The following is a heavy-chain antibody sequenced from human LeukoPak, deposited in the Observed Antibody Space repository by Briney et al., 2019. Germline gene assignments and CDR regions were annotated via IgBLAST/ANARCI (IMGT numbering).Heavy chain of an antibody. CDR2: IIPIFGTA. Sequence: ASVKVSCKASGGTFSSYAISWVRQAPGQGLEWMGGIIPIFGTANYAQKFQGRVTITTDESTSTAYMELSSLRSEVTAVYYCAREGYSSGWSPSDYWGQGTLVTVSS. CDR3: AREGYSSGWSPSDY. J-gene: IGHJ4*02. CDR1: GGTFSSYA. D-gene: IGHD6-19*01. V-gene: IGHV1-69*05.